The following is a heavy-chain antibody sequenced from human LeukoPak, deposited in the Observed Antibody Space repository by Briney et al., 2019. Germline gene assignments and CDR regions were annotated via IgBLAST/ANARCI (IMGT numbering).Heavy chain of an antibody. CDR2: IYYSGST. Sequence: SETLSLTCTVSGGSISSYYWSWIRQPPGKGLEWIGYIYYSGSTNYNPSLKSRVTISVDTSKNQFSLKLSSVTAADTAVYYCARGANVYYDSSGYYYSYFDYWGQGTLVTVSS. V-gene: IGHV4-59*12. J-gene: IGHJ4*02. CDR1: GGSISSYY. D-gene: IGHD3-22*01. CDR3: ARGANVYYDSSGYYYSYFDY.